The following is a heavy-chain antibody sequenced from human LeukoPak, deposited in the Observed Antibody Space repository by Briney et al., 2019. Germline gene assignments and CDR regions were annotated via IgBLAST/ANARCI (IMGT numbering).Heavy chain of an antibody. V-gene: IGHV3-48*03. CDR2: ISSSGSTI. Sequence: PGGSVRLSCAASGFTFSTYEMNWVRQAPGKGLEWVSYISSSGSTIDYADSVKGRFTISRDNAKDSLYLQMNSLRAEDTAVYYCARGGGLAYLFNAFDIWGQGTMVTVSS. CDR3: ARGGGLAYLFNAFDI. CDR1: GFTFSTYE. J-gene: IGHJ3*02. D-gene: IGHD2/OR15-2a*01.